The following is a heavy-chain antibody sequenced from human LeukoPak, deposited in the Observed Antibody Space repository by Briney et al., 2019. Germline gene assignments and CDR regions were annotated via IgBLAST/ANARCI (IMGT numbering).Heavy chain of an antibody. Sequence: PGGSLRLSCAASGFTFSSYAMSWVRQAPGKGLEWVPAISGSGGSTYYADSVKGRFTISRDNSKNTLYLQMNSLRAEDTAVYYCAKGQGPQIAVAGPYYYYYYGMDVWGQGTTVTVSS. CDR3: AKGQGPQIAVAGPYYYYYYGMDV. CDR2: ISGSGGST. CDR1: GFTFSSYA. J-gene: IGHJ6*02. D-gene: IGHD6-19*01. V-gene: IGHV3-23*01.